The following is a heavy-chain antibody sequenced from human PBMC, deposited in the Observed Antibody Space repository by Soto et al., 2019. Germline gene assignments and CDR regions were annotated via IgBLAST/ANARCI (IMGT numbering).Heavy chain of an antibody. CDR3: ARDLAGYWFDI. Sequence: GGSLRLSCAASAFTFSGYSMNWVRQAPGKGLEWVSYITSGSSTTYYVDSAKGRFTISRDNAKILLYLQMNSLRAEDTAVYYCARDLAGYWFDIWGQGTMVTVSS. CDR1: AFTFSGYS. D-gene: IGHD3-9*01. V-gene: IGHV3-48*01. CDR2: ITSGSSTT. J-gene: IGHJ3*02.